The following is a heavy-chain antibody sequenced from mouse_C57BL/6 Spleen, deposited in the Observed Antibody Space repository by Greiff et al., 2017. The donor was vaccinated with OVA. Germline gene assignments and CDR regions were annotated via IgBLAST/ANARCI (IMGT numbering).Heavy chain of an antibody. CDR2: IDPEDGET. CDR3: ARGTVVATGYFDV. CDR1: GFNIKDYY. J-gene: IGHJ1*03. Sequence: VHVKQSGAELVKPGASVKLSCTASGFNIKDYYMHWVKQRTEQGLEWIGRIDPEDGETKYAPKFQGKATITADTSSNTAYLQLSSLTSEDTAVYYCARGTVVATGYFDVWGTGTTVTVSS. D-gene: IGHD1-1*01. V-gene: IGHV14-2*01.